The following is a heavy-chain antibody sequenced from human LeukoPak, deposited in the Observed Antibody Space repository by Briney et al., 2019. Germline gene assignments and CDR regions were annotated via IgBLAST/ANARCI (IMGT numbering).Heavy chain of an antibody. D-gene: IGHD6-13*01. Sequence: SETLSLTCTVSGGSISSYYRSWVRQPPGKGLEWIGFVYYTGSTNYSPSLKSQVTISVDTSKNQFSLKLRSATAADTDVYYCARISSSNWYNERGAFDVWGQGTMVTVSS. CDR3: ARISSSNWYNERGAFDV. CDR1: GGSISSYY. J-gene: IGHJ3*01. V-gene: IGHV4-59*01. CDR2: VYYTGST.